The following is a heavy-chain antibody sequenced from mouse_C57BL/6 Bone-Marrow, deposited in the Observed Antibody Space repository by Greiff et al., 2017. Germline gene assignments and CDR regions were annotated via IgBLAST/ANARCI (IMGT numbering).Heavy chain of an antibody. CDR1: GYTFTSYG. J-gene: IGHJ3*01. D-gene: IGHD1-1*01. CDR3: ADGSSPLAWFAY. CDR2: IYPRSGNT. V-gene: IGHV1-81*01. Sequence: QVQLKESGAELARPGASVKLSCKASGYTFTSYGISWVKQRTGQGLEWIGEIYPRSGNTYYNEKFKGKATLTADKSSSTAYMELRSLTSEDSAVYFCADGSSPLAWFAYWGQGTLVTVSA.